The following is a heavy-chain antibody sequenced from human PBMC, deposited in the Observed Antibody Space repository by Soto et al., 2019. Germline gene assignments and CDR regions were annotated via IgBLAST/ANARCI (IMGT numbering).Heavy chain of an antibody. CDR1: GGSISSGDYY. CDR2: IYYSGST. CDR3: ESGGGGQGQSDGMDV. Sequence: SETLSLTCTVSGGSISSGDYYWSWIRQFPGKGLEWMGYIYYSGSTYYNPSLESRVIISVDTSKNQFSLKLSSVTAADKAVYYCESGGGGQGQSDGMDVWCQGNTVTVS. D-gene: IGHD3-16*01. V-gene: IGHV4-31*03. J-gene: IGHJ6*02.